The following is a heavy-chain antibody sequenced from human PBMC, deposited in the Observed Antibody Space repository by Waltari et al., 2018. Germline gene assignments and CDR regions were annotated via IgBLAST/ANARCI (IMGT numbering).Heavy chain of an antibody. V-gene: IGHV5-51*01. CDR2: IYPGDSDT. D-gene: IGHD5-12*01. CDR1: GYSFTSYW. Sequence: EVQLVQSGAEVKTPGESLKISCKGSGYSFTSYWIGWVRQKPGKGLEWMGIIYPGDSDTRYSPSFQGQVTISADKSISTAYLQWSSLKASDTAMYYCARHRAGRDGYQAPPHYWGQGTLVTVSS. J-gene: IGHJ4*02. CDR3: ARHRAGRDGYQAPPHY.